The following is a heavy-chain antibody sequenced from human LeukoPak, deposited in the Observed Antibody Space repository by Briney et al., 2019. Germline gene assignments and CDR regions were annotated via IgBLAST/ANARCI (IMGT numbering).Heavy chain of an antibody. D-gene: IGHD4-17*01. CDR2: IRYDGSNK. CDR3: ARETVTTVSDYMDV. J-gene: IGHJ6*03. CDR1: GFTFSSYG. Sequence: GGSLRLSCAASGFTFSSYGMHWVRQAPGKGLEWVAFIRYDGSNKYYADSVKGRFTISRDNSKNTLYLQMNSLRAEDTAVYYCARETVTTVSDYMDVWGKGTTVTISS. V-gene: IGHV3-30*02.